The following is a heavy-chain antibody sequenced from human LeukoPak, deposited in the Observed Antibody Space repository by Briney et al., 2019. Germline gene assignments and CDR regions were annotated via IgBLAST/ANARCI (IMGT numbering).Heavy chain of an antibody. CDR1: GFTFSSYA. D-gene: IGHD3-22*01. CDR3: AKGLLDYDSSGYLDYFDY. J-gene: IGHJ4*02. Sequence: GGSLRLSCAASGFTFSSYAMSWVRQAPGKGLEWVSAISGSGGSTYYADSVKGRFTISRDNSKNTLYLQMNSLRAEDTAVYYCAKGLLDYDSSGYLDYFDYWGRGTLVTVSS. V-gene: IGHV3-23*01. CDR2: ISGSGGST.